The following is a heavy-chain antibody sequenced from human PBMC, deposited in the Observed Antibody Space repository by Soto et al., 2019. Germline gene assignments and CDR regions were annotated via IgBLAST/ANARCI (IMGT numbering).Heavy chain of an antibody. CDR2: IYYGDYT. V-gene: IGHV4-61*01. Sequence: PSETLSLTCTVSGGSVIGSSYYWSWVRQSPGKGLEWIAYIYYGDYTNYSPSLVSRAAISVDTSRNQVSLKLTSVTAADTAVYYCARDVVVVPAAKESAFDYWGQGTLVTVSS. J-gene: IGHJ4*02. CDR1: GGSVIGSSYY. CDR3: ARDVVVVPAAKESAFDY. D-gene: IGHD2-2*01.